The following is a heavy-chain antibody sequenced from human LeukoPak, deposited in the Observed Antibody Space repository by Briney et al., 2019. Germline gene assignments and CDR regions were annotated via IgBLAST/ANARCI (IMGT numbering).Heavy chain of an antibody. CDR2: LSGSGITT. J-gene: IGHJ4*01. CDR1: GFTFSNSA. V-gene: IGHV3-23*01. Sequence: HPGGSLRLSCAASGFTFSNSAMSWVCQAPGKGLEWVSTLSGSGITTYYADSVKGRFTISRDNSKNTLYLQMNSLRAEDTAVYYCAKGIYSSGWSYFDYWGHGTLVTVSS. CDR3: AKGIYSSGWSYFDY. D-gene: IGHD6-19*01.